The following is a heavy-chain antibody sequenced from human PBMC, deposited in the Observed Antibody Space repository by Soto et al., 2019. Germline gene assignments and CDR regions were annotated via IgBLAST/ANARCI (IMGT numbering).Heavy chain of an antibody. CDR2: IYYSGST. CDR1: GGSISSYY. J-gene: IGHJ5*02. CDR3: ARHSSGTSFDP. Sequence: SETLSLTCTVSGGSISSYYWSWIRQPPGKGLEWIGYIYYSGSTNSNNPSLKSRVAISVDTSKNEFSLKLSSVTAADTAVYYCARHSSGTSFDPWGQGTLVTVSS. D-gene: IGHD3-10*01. V-gene: IGHV4-59*08.